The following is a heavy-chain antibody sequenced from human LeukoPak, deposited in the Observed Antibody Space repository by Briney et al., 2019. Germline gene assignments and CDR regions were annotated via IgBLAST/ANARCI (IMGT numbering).Heavy chain of an antibody. D-gene: IGHD2-2*01. CDR2: IYYTGGT. Sequence: SETLSLTCTVSGGSISRSSYYWGWVRQPPGKGLEWIGSIYYTGGTYYNPSLKSRVTMSVDTSKNWFSLKLTSVTAADTAAYYCARVGRVVVVPAAKYYFDYWGQGTLVTVSS. J-gene: IGHJ4*02. V-gene: IGHV4-39*01. CDR1: GGSISRSSYY. CDR3: ARVGRVVVVPAAKYYFDY.